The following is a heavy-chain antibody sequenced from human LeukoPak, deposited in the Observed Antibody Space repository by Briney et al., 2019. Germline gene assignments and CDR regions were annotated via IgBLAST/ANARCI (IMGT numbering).Heavy chain of an antibody. Sequence: SETLSLTCAVSGYSISSDYYWGWSRQPPGKGMEWIGSISHGGRTYYNPSFKSRVTTSVDTSKNKVSLKLSSVTAADTAVYYCAGIEGNIEAFDYWGQGTLVTVSS. CDR2: ISHGGRT. CDR1: GYSISSDYY. CDR3: AGIEGNIEAFDY. V-gene: IGHV4-38-2*01. D-gene: IGHD2/OR15-2a*01. J-gene: IGHJ4*02.